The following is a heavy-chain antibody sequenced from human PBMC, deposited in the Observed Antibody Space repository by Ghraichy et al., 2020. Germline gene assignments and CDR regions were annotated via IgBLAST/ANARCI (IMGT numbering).Heavy chain of an antibody. V-gene: IGHV1-3*01. Sequence: ASVKVSCKASGYTFTSYAMHWVRQAPGQRLEWMGWINAGNGNTKYSQKFQGRVTITRDTSASTAYMELSSLRSEDTAVYYCARGTTQRYCSSTSCFLNAFDIWGQGTMVTVSS. CDR1: GYTFTSYA. CDR3: ARGTTQRYCSSTSCFLNAFDI. J-gene: IGHJ3*02. D-gene: IGHD2-2*01. CDR2: INAGNGNT.